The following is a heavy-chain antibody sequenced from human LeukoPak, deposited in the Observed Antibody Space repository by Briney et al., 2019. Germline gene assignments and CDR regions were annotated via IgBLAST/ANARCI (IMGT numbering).Heavy chain of an antibody. V-gene: IGHV3-23*01. D-gene: IGHD2-2*03. CDR1: GFTFSSWV. Sequence: PGGSLRLSCAASGFTFSSWVMSWVRQAPGKGLEWVSSISAGGGSTYYAESVKGRFTISRDNSNNTLYLQMNSLRDEDAAVYYCARVDPKAPGDYSWGRGTLVTVSS. CDR3: ARVDPKAPGDYS. CDR2: ISAGGGST. J-gene: IGHJ4*02.